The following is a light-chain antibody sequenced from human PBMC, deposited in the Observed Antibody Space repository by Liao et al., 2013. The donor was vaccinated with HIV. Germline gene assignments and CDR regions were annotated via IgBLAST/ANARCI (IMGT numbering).Light chain of an antibody. CDR1: NIGTKS. CDR3: QLWDRSSAHPCV. J-gene: IGLJ1*01. Sequence: SYELTQPPSVSVAPGKTARITCGGDNIGTKSVHWYRQRPGQAPVLVIYYDSDRPSGIPERFSGSTSENTATLTISRAEAGDEADYYCQLWDRSSAHPCVFGPGTKVTVL. CDR2: YDS. V-gene: IGLV3-21*04.